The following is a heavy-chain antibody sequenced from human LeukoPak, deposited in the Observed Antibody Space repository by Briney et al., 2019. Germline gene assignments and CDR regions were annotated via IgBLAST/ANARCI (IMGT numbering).Heavy chain of an antibody. D-gene: IGHD1-26*01. CDR2: IYYSGST. CDR3: ARAYSGDWFDP. V-gene: IGHV4-59*01. CDR1: GGSISSYY. J-gene: IGHJ5*02. Sequence: SETLSLTCTVSGGSISSYYWSWIRQPPGKGLEWIGYIYYSGSTNYNPSLKSRVTISVDTSKNQFSLKLSSVTAADTAVYYCARAYSGDWFDPWGQGTLVTVSS.